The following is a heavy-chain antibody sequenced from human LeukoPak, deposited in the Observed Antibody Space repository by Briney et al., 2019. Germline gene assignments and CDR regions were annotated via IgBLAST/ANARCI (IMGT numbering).Heavy chain of an antibody. CDR2: INHSGST. CDR3: ARSGAYYYDSSGYYSEYYYMDV. V-gene: IGHV4-34*01. D-gene: IGHD3-22*01. J-gene: IGHJ6*03. Sequence: PSETLSLTCAVYGGSFSGYYWSWIRQPPGKGLEWIGEINHSGSTNYNPSLKSRVTISVDTSKNQFSLKLSSVTAADTAVYYCARSGAYYYDSSGYYSEYYYMDVWGKGTTVTVSS. CDR1: GGSFSGYY.